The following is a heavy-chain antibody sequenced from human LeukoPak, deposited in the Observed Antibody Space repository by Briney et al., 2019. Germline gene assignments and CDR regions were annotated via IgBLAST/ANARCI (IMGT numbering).Heavy chain of an antibody. D-gene: IGHD2-2*01. J-gene: IGHJ4*02. CDR3: ASAIVVVPAALGY. CDR2: INHSGST. Sequence: PSETLSLTCAVYGGSFSGYYRSWIRQPPGKGLEWIGEINHSGSTNYNPSLKSRVTISVDTSKNQFSLKLSSVTAADTAVYYCASAIVVVPAALGYWGQGTLVTVSS. V-gene: IGHV4-34*01. CDR1: GGSFSGYY.